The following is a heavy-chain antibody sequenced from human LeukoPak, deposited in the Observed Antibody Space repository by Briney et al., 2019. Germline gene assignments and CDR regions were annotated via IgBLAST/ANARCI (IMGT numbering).Heavy chain of an antibody. CDR1: GFTFSSYW. Sequence: GGSLRLSCAASGFTFSSYWTSWVRQAPGKGLEWVANIKQDGSEKYYVDSVKGRFTISRDNAKNSLYLQMNSLRAEDTAVYYCARELLWFGESYWGQGTLVTVSS. CDR2: IKQDGSEK. CDR3: ARELLWFGESY. D-gene: IGHD3-10*01. J-gene: IGHJ4*02. V-gene: IGHV3-7*03.